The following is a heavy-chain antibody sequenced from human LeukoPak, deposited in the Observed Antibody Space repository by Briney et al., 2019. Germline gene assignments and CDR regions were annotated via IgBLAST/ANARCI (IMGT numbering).Heavy chain of an antibody. CDR3: AKDAQRGFDFSNSLES. J-gene: IGHJ4*02. CDR2: IWSDGTEQ. CDR1: GFTFSHYG. Sequence: GGSLRLSCATSGFTFSHYGMHWVRQAPGKGLEWVAVIWSDGTEQYYGDSVKGRFTISRDNSKKTVYLQMNSLSFEETAVYYCAKDAQRGFDFSNSLESWGQGTLVTVSS. D-gene: IGHD3/OR15-3a*01. V-gene: IGHV3-33*06.